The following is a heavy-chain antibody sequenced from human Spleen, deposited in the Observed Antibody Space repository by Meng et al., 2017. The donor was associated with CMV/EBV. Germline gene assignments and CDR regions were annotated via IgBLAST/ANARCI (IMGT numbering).Heavy chain of an antibody. J-gene: IGHJ6*02. CDR3: ARGGRGKRAYYYYGMDV. CDR2: INWSSGSI. CDR1: GFIFDDYA. V-gene: IGHV3-9*01. D-gene: IGHD3-16*01. Sequence: SLKISCAASGFIFDDYAMHWVRQAPGKGLEWVSGINWSSGSIGYADSVKGRFTISRDNSKNTLYLQMNSLRAEDTAVYYCARGGRGKRAYYYYGMDVWGQGTTVTVSS.